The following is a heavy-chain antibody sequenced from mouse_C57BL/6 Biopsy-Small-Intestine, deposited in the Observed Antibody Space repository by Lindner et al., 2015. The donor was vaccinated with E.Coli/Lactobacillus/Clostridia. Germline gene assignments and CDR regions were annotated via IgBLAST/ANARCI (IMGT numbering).Heavy chain of an antibody. D-gene: IGHD1-3*01. CDR2: IIPLFGTA. J-gene: IGHJ4*01. V-gene: IGHV1-81*01. CDR3: TRAPHDYSGNIRSPLAY. Sequence: SVKVSCKTSGDTFRRYAISWVRQAPGQGLEWMGGIIPLFGTANYAQKFQGRVTITADESTSTAYMDLSSLRSEDTAVYYCTRAPHDYSGNIRSPLAYWGQGTLVTVSS. CDR1: GDTFRRYA.